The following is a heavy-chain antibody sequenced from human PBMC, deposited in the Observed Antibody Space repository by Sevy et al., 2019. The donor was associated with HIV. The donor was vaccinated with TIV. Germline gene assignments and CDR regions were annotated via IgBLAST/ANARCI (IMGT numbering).Heavy chain of an antibody. D-gene: IGHD2-2*01. J-gene: IGHJ6*03. CDR2: IRSKANSYAT. Sequence: GGSLRLSCAASGFTFSGSAMHWVRQASGKGLEWVGRIRSKANSYATAYAASVKGRFTISRDDSKNTAFWQMNSLKTEDTAVYYCTRQKDIVVVPAAMQYYYYYYMDVWGKGTTVTVSS. V-gene: IGHV3-73*01. CDR3: TRQKDIVVVPAAMQYYYYYYMDV. CDR1: GFTFSGSA.